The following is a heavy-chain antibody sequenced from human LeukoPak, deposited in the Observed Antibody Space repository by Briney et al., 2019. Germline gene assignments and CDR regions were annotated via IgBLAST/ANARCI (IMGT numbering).Heavy chain of an antibody. CDR3: ARGRSGGLVTLDC. D-gene: IGHD2-21*02. J-gene: IGHJ4*02. CDR2: ISYSGST. CDR1: GGSISSSY. V-gene: IGHV4-59*01. Sequence: SETLSLTCTVSGGSISSSYWSWVRQPPGKGLEWIGYISYSGSTNCNPSLRSRVTISVDTSKNQFSLKMTSVTAADTAVYYCARGRSGGLVTLDCWGQGTLVTVSS.